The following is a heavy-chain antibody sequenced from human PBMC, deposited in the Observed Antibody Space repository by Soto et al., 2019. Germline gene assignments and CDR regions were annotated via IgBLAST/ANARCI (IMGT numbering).Heavy chain of an antibody. CDR1: GFTFGSYG. V-gene: IGHV3-33*01. CDR3: ERDRGAARPTYYYYGLEV. J-gene: IGHJ6*02. Sequence: SLRLSCAAAGFTFGSYGMPRVRQCPGQGAGGGGGIWEEGSNKYYADSVKARFTNGRENSKNTLYLQMNSLRAEDTAVYYCERDRGAARPTYYYYGLEVWGQGTTVTVSS. D-gene: IGHD6-6*01. CDR2: IWEEGSNK.